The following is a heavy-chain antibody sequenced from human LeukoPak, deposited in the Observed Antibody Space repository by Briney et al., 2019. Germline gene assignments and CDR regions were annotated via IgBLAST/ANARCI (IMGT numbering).Heavy chain of an antibody. CDR1: GFTVSSNY. D-gene: IGHD3-10*01. V-gene: IGHV3-66*01. CDR3: ARDLSQGITMVRGGSGMDV. J-gene: IGHJ6*02. CDR2: IYSGGST. Sequence: GGSLRLSCAASGFTVSSNYMSWVRQAPGKGLEWVSVIYSGGSTYYADSVKGRFTISRDNSKNTLYLQMNSLRAEDTAVYYCARDLSQGITMVRGGSGMDVWGQGTTVTVSS.